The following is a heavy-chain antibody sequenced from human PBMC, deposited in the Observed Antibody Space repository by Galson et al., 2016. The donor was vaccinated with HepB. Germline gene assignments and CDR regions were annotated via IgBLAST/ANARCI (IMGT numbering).Heavy chain of an antibody. Sequence: LSLTCPVSTYSISNGHYWGWMRQPPGKGLEWIGSVYRSGSSYYNPSLRSRVSISVDTAKNHFSLRLTSVTAADTAIYYCARTLLPASIGGPFDFWGPGTLITVSS. CDR3: ARTLLPASIGGPFDF. CDR1: TYSISNGHY. D-gene: IGHD3-22*01. V-gene: IGHV4-38-2*01. CDR2: VYRSGSS. J-gene: IGHJ3*01.